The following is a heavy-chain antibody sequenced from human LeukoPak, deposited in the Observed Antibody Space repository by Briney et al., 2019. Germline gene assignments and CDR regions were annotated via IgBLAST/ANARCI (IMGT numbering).Heavy chain of an antibody. CDR3: ARAEKSSWYFTRSKYYMDV. CDR1: GFTVSNKY. Sequence: GSLRLSCAASGFTVSNKYMTWVRQAPGKGLEWVSLIYNDGRTYYVDSVKGQCTISRDNSKNTLYLQMNSLRPEDTAVYYCARAEKSSWYFTRSKYYMDVWGKGTTVAVSS. D-gene: IGHD6-13*01. V-gene: IGHV3-53*05. J-gene: IGHJ6*03. CDR2: IYNDGRT.